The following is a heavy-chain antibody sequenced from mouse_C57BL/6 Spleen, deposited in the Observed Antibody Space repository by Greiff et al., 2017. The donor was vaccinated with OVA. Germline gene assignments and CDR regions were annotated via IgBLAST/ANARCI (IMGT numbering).Heavy chain of an antibody. CDR2: IDPENGDT. CDR1: GFNIKDDY. CDR3: TEDYYAMDY. Sequence: EVQLQQSGAELVRPGASVKLSCTASGFNIKDDYMHWVKQRPEQGLEWIGWIDPENGDTEYASKFQGKATITADTSSNTAYLQLSSLPSEDTAVYYCTEDYYAMDYWGQGTSVTVSS. V-gene: IGHV14-4*01. J-gene: IGHJ4*01.